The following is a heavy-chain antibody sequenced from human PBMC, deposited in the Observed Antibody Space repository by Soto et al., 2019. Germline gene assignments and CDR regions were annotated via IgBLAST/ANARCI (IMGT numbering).Heavy chain of an antibody. Sequence: SETLSLTCTVSGGSISSYYWSWIRQPPGKGLEWIGYIYYSGSTNYNPSLKSRVTISVDTSKNQFSLKLTSVTAADTAVYYCARQASYYDSSGYYYAFDIWGQGTMVTVSS. CDR3: ARQASYYDSSGYYYAFDI. J-gene: IGHJ3*02. D-gene: IGHD3-22*01. V-gene: IGHV4-59*08. CDR1: GGSISSYY. CDR2: IYYSGST.